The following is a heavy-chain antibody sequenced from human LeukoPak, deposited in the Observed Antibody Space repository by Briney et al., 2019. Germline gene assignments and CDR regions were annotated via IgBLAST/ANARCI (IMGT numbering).Heavy chain of an antibody. J-gene: IGHJ3*01. D-gene: IGHD3-16*02. CDR1: GFTFRDSA. CDR3: ARDIELSA. Sequence: PGGSLSLSCAASGFTFRDSAMSWVRQAPGKGLEWVSLISFSGANTYYADSVKGRFTVSRDNPKDTLYLQMNSLRAEDTAIYYCARDIELSAWGLGTMVTVSS. CDR2: ISFSGANT. V-gene: IGHV3-23*01.